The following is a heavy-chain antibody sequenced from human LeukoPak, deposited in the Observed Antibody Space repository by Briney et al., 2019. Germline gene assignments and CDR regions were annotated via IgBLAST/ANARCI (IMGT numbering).Heavy chain of an antibody. V-gene: IGHV3-30*18. J-gene: IGHJ4*02. D-gene: IGHD6-13*01. CDR2: ISYDGSNK. CDR1: GFTFSSYG. CDR3: AKIIAAAGTSWVDNFDY. Sequence: GGSLRLSCAASGFTFSSYGMHWVRQAPGKGLEWVAVISYDGSNKYYADSVKGRFTISGDNSKNTLYLQMNSLRAEDTAVYYCAKIIAAAGTSWVDNFDYWGQGTLVTVSS.